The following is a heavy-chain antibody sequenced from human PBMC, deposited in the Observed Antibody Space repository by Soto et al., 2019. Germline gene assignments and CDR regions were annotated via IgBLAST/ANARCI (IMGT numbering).Heavy chain of an antibody. Sequence: QLQLQESGPGVVKPSETLSLTCTVSGGSISSSSYYWGWIRQPPGKGLEWIGSIYYSGSTYYNPSLKSRVTISVDTSKNQFSLKLSSVTAADTAVYYCARHDVMITFGGVGLDYWGQGTLVTVSS. CDR2: IYYSGST. CDR3: ARHDVMITFGGVGLDY. CDR1: GGSISSSSYY. D-gene: IGHD3-16*01. J-gene: IGHJ4*02. V-gene: IGHV4-39*01.